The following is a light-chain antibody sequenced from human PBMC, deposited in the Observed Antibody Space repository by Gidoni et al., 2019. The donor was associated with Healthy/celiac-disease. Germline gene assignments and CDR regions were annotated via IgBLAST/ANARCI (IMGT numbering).Light chain of an antibody. CDR3: QQRSNWPPYT. J-gene: IGKJ2*01. V-gene: IGKV3-11*01. Sequence: ELVLTQSPATLSLSPGERATLPCRASQSVSSYLAWYQQKPGQAPRPFIYDASNRATGIPARFSGSGSGTDFTHTISSLEPEDFAVYYCQQRSNWPPYTFGQGTKLEIK. CDR1: QSVSSY. CDR2: DAS.